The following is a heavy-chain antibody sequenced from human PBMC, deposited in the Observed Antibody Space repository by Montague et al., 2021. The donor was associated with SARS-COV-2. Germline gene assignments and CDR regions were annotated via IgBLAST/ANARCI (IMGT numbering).Heavy chain of an antibody. D-gene: IGHD3-3*01. CDR2: RYQNGAT. Sequence: SETRSLTCTVSGATISSDYWGWIRQTPGKGLEWIGSRYQNGATYYSPSLKRPVTILLDTSKNQFSLSLTSVTAADTAVYYCARSGVGIFDFSYFDSWGQGSLVIVSS. CDR1: GATISSDY. CDR3: ARSGVGIFDFSYFDS. V-gene: IGHV4-38-2*02. J-gene: IGHJ4*02.